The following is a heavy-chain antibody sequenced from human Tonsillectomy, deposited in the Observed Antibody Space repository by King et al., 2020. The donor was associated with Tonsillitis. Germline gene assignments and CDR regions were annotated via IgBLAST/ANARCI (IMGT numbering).Heavy chain of an antibody. Sequence: TLQESGPTLVKPTQTLTLTCTFSGFSLSTSGVGVGWIRQPPGKALEWLALIYWDDDKRYSPSLKNRLTITKDTSKDQVVLTMTNMDPVDTATYYCAHRRPGLFFGEYPFDYWGQGTLVTVSS. CDR1: GFSLSTSGVG. CDR3: AHRRPGLFFGEYPFDY. CDR2: IYWDDDK. V-gene: IGHV2-5*02. J-gene: IGHJ4*02. D-gene: IGHD3-10*01.